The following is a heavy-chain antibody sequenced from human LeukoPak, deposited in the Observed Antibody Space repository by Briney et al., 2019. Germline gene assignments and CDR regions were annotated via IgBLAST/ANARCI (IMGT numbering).Heavy chain of an antibody. Sequence: GGSLRLSCAASGFTFSSYAMSWVRQAPGKGLEWVSAISGSGGSTYYADSVKGRFTISRDNSKNTLYLQMNSLRAEDTAVYYCAKDAPSYYDFWSGYYTFDYWGQGTPVTVSS. J-gene: IGHJ4*02. D-gene: IGHD3-3*01. V-gene: IGHV3-23*01. CDR3: AKDAPSYYDFWSGYYTFDY. CDR2: ISGSGGST. CDR1: GFTFSSYA.